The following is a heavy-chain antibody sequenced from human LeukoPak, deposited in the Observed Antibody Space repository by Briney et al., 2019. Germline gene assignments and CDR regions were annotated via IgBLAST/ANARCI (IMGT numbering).Heavy chain of an antibody. CDR3: ARRKNIGSSSHFDY. Sequence: SSVNVSRQASRGTFRSYAISWVRQAPGQGLEWMGGIIPIFSTANYAQKFQGRVTITADESTSTAYMELSSLRSEDTAVYYCARRKNIGSSSHFDYWGQGTLVTVSS. CDR1: RGTFRSYA. J-gene: IGHJ4*02. CDR2: IIPIFSTA. V-gene: IGHV1-69*01. D-gene: IGHD6-13*01.